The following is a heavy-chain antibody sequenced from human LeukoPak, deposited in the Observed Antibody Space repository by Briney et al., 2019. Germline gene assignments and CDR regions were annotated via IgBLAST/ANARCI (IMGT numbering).Heavy chain of an antibody. V-gene: IGHV5-51*01. CDR1: GYSFTSYW. CDR3: ARSRSGYPASFDY. J-gene: IGHJ4*02. Sequence: GESLKISCKGSGYSFTSYWIGWVRQMPGQGLEWMGVIYPGDSDTRYSPSFQGQVTISADKSISTAYLQWSSLKASDTAMYYCARSRSGYPASFDYWGQGTLVTVSS. CDR2: IYPGDSDT. D-gene: IGHD3-22*01.